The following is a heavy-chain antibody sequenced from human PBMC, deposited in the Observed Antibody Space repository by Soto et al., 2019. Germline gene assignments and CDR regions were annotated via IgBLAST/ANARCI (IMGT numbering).Heavy chain of an antibody. Sequence: PSETLSLTCSVSGVSISRVGDYWSWIRQHPGKGLEWIGYIYYTGTTYHNPTLKGRLTLSMDMSENQFSLKLTSVTAADTAVYFCASYSTDDTGAAFLDYWGQGTLVTVSS. V-gene: IGHV4-31*03. D-gene: IGHD2-8*02. J-gene: IGHJ4*02. CDR2: IYYTGTT. CDR1: GVSISRVGDY. CDR3: ASYSTDDTGAAFLDY.